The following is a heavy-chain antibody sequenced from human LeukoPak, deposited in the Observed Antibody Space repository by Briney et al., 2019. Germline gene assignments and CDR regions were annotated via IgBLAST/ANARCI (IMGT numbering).Heavy chain of an antibody. CDR2: IYYRGST. CDR1: GGSISWTGYY. Sequence: SETLSLTCTVSGGSISWTGYYWGWIRQPPGKGLEWIGDIYYRGSTNYNPSLKSRVTISVDTSKNQFSLKLSSVTAADTAVYYCARGQVFLDFWGQGTLVTVSS. V-gene: IGHV4-61*08. J-gene: IGHJ4*02. CDR3: ARGQVFLDF.